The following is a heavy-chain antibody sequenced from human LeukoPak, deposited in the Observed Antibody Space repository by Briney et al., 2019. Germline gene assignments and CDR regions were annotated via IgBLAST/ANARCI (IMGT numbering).Heavy chain of an antibody. CDR3: ARAGRLQYGDYVAFDY. Sequence: PGGSLRLSCAASGFTFTDYYMSWIRQAPEKGLEWVSYISISSTTIYYADSVKGRFTFSRDNAKNSLYLQMNSLRDEDTAVYYCARAGRLQYGDYVAFDYWGQGTLVTVSS. CDR2: ISISSTTI. D-gene: IGHD4-17*01. V-gene: IGHV3-11*01. J-gene: IGHJ4*02. CDR1: GFTFTDYY.